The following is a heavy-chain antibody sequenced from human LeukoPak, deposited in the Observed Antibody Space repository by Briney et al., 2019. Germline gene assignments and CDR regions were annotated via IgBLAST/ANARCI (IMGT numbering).Heavy chain of an antibody. D-gene: IGHD3-3*01. CDR2: INAGNGNT. CDR1: GYTFTNYA. Sequence: GASVKVSCKASGYTFTNYAMHWVRQAPGQRLEWMGWINAGNGNTKYSQEFQGRVTIARDTSASTAYMELSSLTSEDMAVYYCAREKAGVRSWSFDSWGQGTLVTVSA. CDR3: AREKAGVRSWSFDS. J-gene: IGHJ4*02. V-gene: IGHV1-3*03.